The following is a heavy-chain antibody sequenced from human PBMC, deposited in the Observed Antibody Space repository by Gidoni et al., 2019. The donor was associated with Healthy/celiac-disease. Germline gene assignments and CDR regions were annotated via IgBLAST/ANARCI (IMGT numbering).Heavy chain of an antibody. CDR2: INHSGST. CDR1: GGSFSGYY. CDR3: ARGGFGETPDY. V-gene: IGHV4-34*01. Sequence: QVQLQQWGAGLFKPSETLSLTCAGYGGSFSGYYWSWIRQPPGKGLEWIGEINHSGSTNYNPSLKSRVTISVDTSKNQFSLKLSSVTAADTAVYYCARGGFGETPDYWGQGTLVTVSS. J-gene: IGHJ4*02. D-gene: IGHD3-10*01.